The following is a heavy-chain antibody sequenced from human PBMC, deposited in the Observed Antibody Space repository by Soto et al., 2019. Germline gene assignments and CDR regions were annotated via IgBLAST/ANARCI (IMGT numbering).Heavy chain of an antibody. J-gene: IGHJ3*02. D-gene: IGHD6-6*01. V-gene: IGHV3-48*02. CDR2: ISSSSTTI. CDR1: GFTFSTYS. Sequence: PGGSLRLSCAASGFTFSTYSMNWVRQAPGKGLEWVSYISSSSTTIYYADSVKGRFTISRDNAKNSLYLQMSSLRDEDTAVYYCARPVPRHDAFDIWGQGXMVTV. CDR3: ARPVPRHDAFDI.